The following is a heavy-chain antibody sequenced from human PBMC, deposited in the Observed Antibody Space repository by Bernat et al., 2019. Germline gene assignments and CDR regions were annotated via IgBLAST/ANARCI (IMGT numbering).Heavy chain of an antibody. J-gene: IGHJ6*02. CDR2: INPSGGST. Sequence: QVQLVQSGAEVKKPGASVKVSCKASGYTFTSYYMRWVRQAPGQGLEWMGIINPSGGSTSYAQKFQGRVTMTRDTSTSTVYMELSSLRSEDTAVYYCARSFYDSSGYYYYYYYYGMDVWGQGTTVTVSS. V-gene: IGHV1-46*01. CDR3: ARSFYDSSGYYYYYYYYGMDV. D-gene: IGHD3-22*01. CDR1: GYTFTSYY.